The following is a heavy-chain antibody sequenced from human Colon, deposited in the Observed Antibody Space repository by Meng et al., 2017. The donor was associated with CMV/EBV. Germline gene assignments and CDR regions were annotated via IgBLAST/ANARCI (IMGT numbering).Heavy chain of an antibody. CDR1: GGSFSAYY. CDR2: INESGST. Sequence: SQTLSLTCAVYGGSFSAYYWSWTRQSPGKGLEWIGEINESGSTKYNPSLKSRRSISVDTTKTQFSLNLGSVTAADTALYYCARGGRRSLVIGPFVDQWGQGTLVTVSS. D-gene: IGHD2-15*01. V-gene: IGHV4-34*01. CDR3: ARGGRRSLVIGPFVDQ. J-gene: IGHJ4*02.